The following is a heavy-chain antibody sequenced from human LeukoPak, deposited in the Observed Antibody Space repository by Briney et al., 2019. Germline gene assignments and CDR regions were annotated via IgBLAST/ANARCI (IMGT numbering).Heavy chain of an antibody. CDR3: ARQAPYYINVSGDDAFDI. CDR1: GYSFTTYW. Sequence: GESLKISCKGSGYSFTTYWIGWVRQMPGKGLEWVGIIYPRDSDTRYSPSFQGQVTISADRSISTAYLQWSSLKSSDTAMYYCARQAPYYINVSGDDAFDIWGQGTMVTVSS. V-gene: IGHV5-51*01. CDR2: IYPRDSDT. J-gene: IGHJ3*02. D-gene: IGHD5-12*01.